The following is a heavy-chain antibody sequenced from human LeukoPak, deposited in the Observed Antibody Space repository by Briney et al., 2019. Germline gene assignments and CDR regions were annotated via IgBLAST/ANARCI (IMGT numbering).Heavy chain of an antibody. J-gene: IGHJ4*02. CDR1: GASISSGGYY. CDR2: IYYSGST. D-gene: IGHD3-10*01. CDR3: ARFTRIRGVDY. V-gene: IGHV4-31*03. Sequence: SETLSLTCTVSGASISSGGYYWSWIRQHPGKGLEWIGYIYYSGSTYYNPSLKGRVTISVDTSKNQFSLNLSSVTAADPAVYYCARFTRIRGVDYWGQGALVTVSS.